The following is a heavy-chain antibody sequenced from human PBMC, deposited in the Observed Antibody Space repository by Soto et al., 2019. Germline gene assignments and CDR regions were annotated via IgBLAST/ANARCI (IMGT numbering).Heavy chain of an antibody. Sequence: PSETLSLTCTVSGGSVSSGSYYWSWIRPPPGKGLEWIGYIYYSGSTNYNPSLKSRVTISVDTSKNQFSLKLSSVTAADTAVYYCAREGGWGPNSSGSFSDYWGQGTLVTVSS. CDR3: AREGGWGPNSSGSFSDY. J-gene: IGHJ4*02. CDR1: GGSVSSGSYY. CDR2: IYYSGST. V-gene: IGHV4-61*01. D-gene: IGHD3-22*01.